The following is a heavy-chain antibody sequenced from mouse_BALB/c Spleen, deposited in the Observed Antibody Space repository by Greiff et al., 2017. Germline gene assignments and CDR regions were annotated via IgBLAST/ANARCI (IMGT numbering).Heavy chain of an antibody. CDR2: ISSGGSYP. CDR1: GFTFSSYA. D-gene: IGHD2-2*01. Sequence: EVKLVESGGGLVKPGGSLKLSCAASGFTFSSYAMSGVRQSPETRLEWVAEISSGGSYPYYPDTVTGRFTISRDNAKNTLYLEMSSLRSEDTAMYYCARGGGDDSWYFDVWGAGTTVTVSS. V-gene: IGHV5-9-4*01. CDR3: ARGGGDDSWYFDV. J-gene: IGHJ1*01.